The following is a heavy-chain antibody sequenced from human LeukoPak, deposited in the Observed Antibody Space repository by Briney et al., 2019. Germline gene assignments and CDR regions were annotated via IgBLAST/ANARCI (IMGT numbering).Heavy chain of an antibody. V-gene: IGHV4-59*01. CDR3: ARGGRFPCDY. J-gene: IGHJ4*02. CDR1: GGSISSYY. D-gene: IGHD2-21*01. CDR2: IYYSGST. Sequence: SETLSLTCTVSGGSISSYYWSWIRQPPGKGLEWIGYIYYSGSTNYNPSLKRRVTISVDTSKNQFSLKLSSVTAADTAVYYCARGGRFPCDYWGQGTLVTVSS.